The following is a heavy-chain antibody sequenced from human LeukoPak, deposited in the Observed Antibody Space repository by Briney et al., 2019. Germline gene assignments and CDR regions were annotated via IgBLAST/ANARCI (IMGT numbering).Heavy chain of an antibody. J-gene: IGHJ4*02. CDR2: TSGTGYNT. CDR3: ARSQCPDSTSCYYFFYFDF. Sequence: GASVKVSCKASGYTFSAYGITWERQAPGQGLEWMAWTSGTGYNTDYTQRFQGRVSVTTDTSTSTAYLEVRSLRSEDTAIYYCARSQCPDSTSCYYFFYFDFWGQGTPVTVSS. D-gene: IGHD2-2*01. CDR1: GYTFSAYG. V-gene: IGHV1-18*01.